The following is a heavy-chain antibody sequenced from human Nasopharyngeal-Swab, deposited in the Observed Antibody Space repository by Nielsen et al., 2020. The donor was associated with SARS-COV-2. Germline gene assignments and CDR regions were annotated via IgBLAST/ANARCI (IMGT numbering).Heavy chain of an antibody. D-gene: IGHD3-3*01. Sequence: GGSLRLSCAASGFTFKNYNFNWVRQAPGKGLERVSSNSSSSSYIYYADSVKGRFTISRDNAKNSLYLQMNSLRAEDTSVYYCARDGLDYDFWSAYFMDVWGQGTTVTVSS. J-gene: IGHJ6*02. CDR1: GFTFKNYN. CDR2: NSSSSSYI. V-gene: IGHV3-21*01. CDR3: ARDGLDYDFWSAYFMDV.